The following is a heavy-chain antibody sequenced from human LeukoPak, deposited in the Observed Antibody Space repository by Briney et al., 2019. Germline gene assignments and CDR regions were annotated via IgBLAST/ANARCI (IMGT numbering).Heavy chain of an antibody. CDR1: GGSISSDY. J-gene: IGHJ2*01. D-gene: IGHD2-8*01. CDR3: ARSVSGTSPWYFDL. Sequence: SETLSLTCTVSGGSISSDYWSWIRQPPGKGLEWIGYISYSGNTNYNPSLKSRVTISEGTSKSQFSLKLSSVTAADTAVYFCARSVSGTSPWYFDLWGRGTLVTVSS. CDR2: ISYSGNT. V-gene: IGHV4-59*01.